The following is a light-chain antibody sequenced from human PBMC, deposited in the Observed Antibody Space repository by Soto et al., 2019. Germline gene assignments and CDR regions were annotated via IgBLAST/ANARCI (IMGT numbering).Light chain of an antibody. V-gene: IGKV1-5*03. Sequence: DIQMTQSPSTLSASVGDRVTITCRASQSISSWLDWYQQKPGKAPKLLIYKASSLESGVPSRFSGSGSGTEFTLTISSLQPDDFATYDCQPYNSYPWTFGQGTKVEIK. J-gene: IGKJ1*01. CDR2: KAS. CDR1: QSISSW. CDR3: QPYNSYPWT.